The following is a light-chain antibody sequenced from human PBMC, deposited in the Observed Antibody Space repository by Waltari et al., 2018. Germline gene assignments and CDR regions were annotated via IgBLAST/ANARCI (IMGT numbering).Light chain of an antibody. V-gene: IGKV1-33*01. CDR2: AAS. CDR3: QQYEGLPRT. J-gene: IGKJ2*02. CDR1: QHIYNY. Sequence: DIQMTQSPSSLSASVRDRDTTTCQASQHIYNYLNWYQQKPGKAPKLLIYAASNLQTGVPSRFSGGGSGTDFTFVISNLQPEDIATYYCQQYEGLPRTFGQGTKLEMK.